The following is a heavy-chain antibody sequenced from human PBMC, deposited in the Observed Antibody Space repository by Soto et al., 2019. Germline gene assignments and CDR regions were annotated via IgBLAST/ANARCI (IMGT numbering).Heavy chain of an antibody. J-gene: IGHJ4*02. CDR2: IYHSGST. CDR1: GGSISSGGYS. D-gene: IGHD3-10*01. V-gene: IGHV4-30-2*01. Sequence: NPSETLSLTCAVSGGSISSGGYSWSWIRQPPGKGLEWIGYIYHSGSTYYNPSLKSRVTISVDRSKNQFSLKLSSVTAADTAVYYCAIASTVRGVGPFDYWGQGTLVTVSS. CDR3: AIASTVRGVGPFDY.